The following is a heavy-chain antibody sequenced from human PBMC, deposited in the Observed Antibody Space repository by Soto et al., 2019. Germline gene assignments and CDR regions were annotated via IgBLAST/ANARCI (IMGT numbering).Heavy chain of an antibody. CDR3: ARGNLSVDFDS. CDR1: GFNFGFFG. D-gene: IGHD3-3*01. Sequence: QIQLVESGGDVVQPGRSLRLSCAASGFNFGFFGMHWVRQAPGKGLEWVAFISGDGINTHYADSVRGRFTLSRDYSKKTMYLQMDTLREDDTALYYCARGNLSVDFDSWVQGTLVTVSS. J-gene: IGHJ4*02. CDR2: ISGDGINT. V-gene: IGHV3-30*03.